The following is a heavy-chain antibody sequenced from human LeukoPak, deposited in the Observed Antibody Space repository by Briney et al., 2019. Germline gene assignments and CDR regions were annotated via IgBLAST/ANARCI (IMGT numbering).Heavy chain of an antibody. Sequence: ASVKVSCKASGYTFTSYDMNWVRQATGQGLEWMGWMNPNSGNTGYAEKVQGRVTMTRNTSISTAYMELSSLRSEDTAVYYCAGGRFVEYDYGDYDPDFDYWGQGTLVTVSS. J-gene: IGHJ4*02. CDR1: GYTFTSYD. D-gene: IGHD4-17*01. CDR2: MNPNSGNT. V-gene: IGHV1-8*01. CDR3: AGGRFVEYDYGDYDPDFDY.